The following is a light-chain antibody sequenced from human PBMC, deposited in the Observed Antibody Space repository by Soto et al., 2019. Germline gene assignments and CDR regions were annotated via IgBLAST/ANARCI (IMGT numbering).Light chain of an antibody. CDR2: NND. J-gene: IGLJ3*02. Sequence: QSALTQAPSASGTPGQRVTISCSGTSSNIGSNTVNWYQQLPGTAPKLLIYNNDQRPSGVPDRFSGSKSGTSASLAIGGLQSEDEADYYCAAWDNSLNGGVFGGGTKLTVL. V-gene: IGLV1-44*01. CDR1: SSNIGSNT. CDR3: AAWDNSLNGGV.